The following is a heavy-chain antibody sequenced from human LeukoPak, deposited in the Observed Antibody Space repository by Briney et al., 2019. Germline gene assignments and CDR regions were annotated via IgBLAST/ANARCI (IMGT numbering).Heavy chain of an antibody. J-gene: IGHJ4*02. CDR3: GRDPKLGIRGYTYGYIDF. CDR2: INTNTGDP. CDR1: GYTFTTYA. Sequence: ASVKVSCKTSGYTFTTYAISWVRQAPGQGLEWMGWINTNTGDPTYAQGFFTGRYVFSLDTSVNTAYLQITGLKANDTAVYYCGRDPKLGIRGYTYGYIDFWGQGTLVTVAS. V-gene: IGHV7-4-1*02. D-gene: IGHD5-18*01.